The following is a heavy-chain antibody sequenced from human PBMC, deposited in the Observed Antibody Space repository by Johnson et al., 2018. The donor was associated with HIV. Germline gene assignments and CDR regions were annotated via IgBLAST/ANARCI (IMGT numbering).Heavy chain of an antibody. CDR3: ARGMARIAFDI. D-gene: IGHD5-24*01. J-gene: IGHJ3*02. CDR1: GFTVSSNY. Sequence: QVQLVESGGGLVQPGGSLRLSCAASGFTVSSNYMSWVRQAPGKGLEWLSNISSGGSVRYYADSVRGRFTISRDNAENSLYLQMNSLRAEDTAVYYCARGMARIAFDIWGQGTMVTVSS. V-gene: IGHV3-11*04. CDR2: ISSGGSVR.